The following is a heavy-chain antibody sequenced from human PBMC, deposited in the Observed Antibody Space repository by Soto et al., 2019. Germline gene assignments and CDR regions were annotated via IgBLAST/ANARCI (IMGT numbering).Heavy chain of an antibody. CDR1: GFTFSNYA. CDR2: ISGSDGST. J-gene: IGHJ4*02. Sequence: GGSLRLSCAASGFTFSNYAMSWVRQAPGEGLEWVSTISGSDGSTYYADSVKGRFTISRDISKNTLYLQMNSLRAEDTAIYYCAKERSSGYYFFDYWGQGTLVTVS. V-gene: IGHV3-23*01. CDR3: AKERSSGYYFFDY. D-gene: IGHD5-12*01.